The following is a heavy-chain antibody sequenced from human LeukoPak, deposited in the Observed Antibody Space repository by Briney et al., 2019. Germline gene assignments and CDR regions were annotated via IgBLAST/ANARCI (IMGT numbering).Heavy chain of an antibody. D-gene: IGHD3-10*01. V-gene: IGHV3-23*01. CDR1: GFTFDDYG. J-gene: IGHJ3*02. CDR2: INGGGDIM. CDR3: AMRDRGYGLDI. Sequence: GGSLRLSCAASGFTFDDYGMSWVRQAPGKGLDWVSIINGGGDIMMYEDSVKGRFTISRDNSKNTFYLQMNSLRVEDTAVYYCAMRDRGYGLDIWGQGTMVTVSS.